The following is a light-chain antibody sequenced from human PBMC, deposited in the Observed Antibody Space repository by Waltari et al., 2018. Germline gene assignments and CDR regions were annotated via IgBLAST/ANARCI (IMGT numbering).Light chain of an antibody. CDR2: TAS. Sequence: DIQMTQSPSSLSASVGDRVTITCRASQSISSYLNCYQQKPRKAPKPLIYTASSLPSGAPSRFSGIKSGTDFTYTISSLQPEDFATYYCQQNYSTPWTFGQGTKVEMK. CDR1: QSISSY. V-gene: IGKV1-39*01. CDR3: QQNYSTPWT. J-gene: IGKJ1*01.